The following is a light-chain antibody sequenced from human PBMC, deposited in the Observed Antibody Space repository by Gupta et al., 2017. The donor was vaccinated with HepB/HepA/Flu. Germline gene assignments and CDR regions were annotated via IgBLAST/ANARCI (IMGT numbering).Light chain of an antibody. CDR3: CSYAGTFLV. V-gene: IGLV2-11*01. Sequence: QSALTQPRSVSGSPGQSVTISCTGTSSDVGGYNYVSWYQQPPGKAPKLMIYDVSQRPSGVPDRFSGSKSGNTASLTISGLQAEDEADYYCCSYAGTFLVFGGGTKLTGL. CDR1: SSDVGGYNY. CDR2: DVS. J-gene: IGLJ2*01.